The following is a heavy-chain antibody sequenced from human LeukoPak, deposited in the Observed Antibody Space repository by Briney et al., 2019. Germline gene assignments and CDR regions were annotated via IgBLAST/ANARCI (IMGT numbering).Heavy chain of an antibody. J-gene: IGHJ4*02. CDR3: VKDRDCSSTGCYVFDN. Sequence: GGSEALCSAPCGVALGEDPRAWRPQAPGKGRQWVSVISGDGERTYYADSVRGRYTISRDNSKNTMYLQMNNLRAEDTAIYYCVKDRDCSSTGCYVFDNWGQGTLVTVSS. V-gene: IGHV3-23*01. D-gene: IGHD2-2*01. CDR1: GVALGEDP. CDR2: ISGDGERT.